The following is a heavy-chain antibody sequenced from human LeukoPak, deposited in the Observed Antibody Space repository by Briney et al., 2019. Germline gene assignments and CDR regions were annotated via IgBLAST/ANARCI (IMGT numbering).Heavy chain of an antibody. J-gene: IGHJ4*02. CDR3: ARDNMGGHCSTTSCFDY. V-gene: IGHV1-18*01. Sequence: ASVKVSCKASGYTFTSCGFTWVRQAPGQGLEWMGWISVYSGNTNYAQNLQGRVTMTADTSTTTAYMELRSLTSDDTAVYYCARDNMGGHCSTTSCFDYWGQGTLVTVSS. D-gene: IGHD2-2*01. CDR2: ISVYSGNT. CDR1: GYTFTSCG.